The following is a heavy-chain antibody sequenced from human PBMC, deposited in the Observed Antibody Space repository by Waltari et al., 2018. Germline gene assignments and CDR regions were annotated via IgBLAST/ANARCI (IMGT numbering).Heavy chain of an antibody. CDR3: ARDIGGYALDY. J-gene: IGHJ4*02. CDR2: IKSDGSST. D-gene: IGHD5-18*01. Sequence: ELQLEESGGGPVQPGGSLRLSCAASGFTFSSYWMHWVRQVPGKGRLWVSGIKSDGSSTTYADSVKGWFTISRDNAKDTLYLQMNSLRAEDTALYYCARDIGGYALDYWGQGTLVTVSS. V-gene: IGHV3-74*01. CDR1: GFTFSSYW.